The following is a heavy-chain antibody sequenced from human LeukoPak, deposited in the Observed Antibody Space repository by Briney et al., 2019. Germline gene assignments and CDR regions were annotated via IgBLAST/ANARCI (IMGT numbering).Heavy chain of an antibody. CDR1: GGSISSYY. Sequence: SETLSLTCTVSGGSISSYYWSWIRQPPGKGLEWIGYIYTSGSTNYNPSLKSRVTISVDTSKNQFSLKLSPVTAADTAVYYCARLGYCSSTSCYTYYYYMDVWGKGTTVTVSS. V-gene: IGHV4-4*09. J-gene: IGHJ6*03. CDR2: IYTSGST. D-gene: IGHD2-2*02. CDR3: ARLGYCSSTSCYTYYYYMDV.